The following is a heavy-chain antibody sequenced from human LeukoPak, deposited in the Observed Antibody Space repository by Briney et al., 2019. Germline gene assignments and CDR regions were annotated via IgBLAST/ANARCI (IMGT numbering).Heavy chain of an antibody. V-gene: IGHV1-2*02. CDR2: INPNSGGT. J-gene: IGHJ4*02. Sequence: ASVKVSCKASGYTFTSYDINWVRQATGQALEWMGWINPNSGGTNYAQKFRGRVTMTRDTSISTAYMELSRLRSDDTAGYYCARELIDIWAGYFRGGDYWGQGTLVTVSS. CDR1: GYTFTSYD. D-gene: IGHD3-9*01. CDR3: ARELIDIWAGYFRGGDY.